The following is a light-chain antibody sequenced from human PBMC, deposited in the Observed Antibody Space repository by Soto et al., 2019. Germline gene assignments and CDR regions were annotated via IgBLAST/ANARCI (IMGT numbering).Light chain of an antibody. J-gene: IGKJ5*01. CDR1: LSVSSSY. V-gene: IGKV3-20*01. CDR2: GAS. Sequence: IVLTQSPAILALSPGDRATLSCRASLSVSSSYLAWYQHKPGQAPRLLIHGASSRVTGIPDRFSGSGSGTDFTLTISRLEPEDFAVYYCQQYGSSSTFGQGTRLEI. CDR3: QQYGSSST.